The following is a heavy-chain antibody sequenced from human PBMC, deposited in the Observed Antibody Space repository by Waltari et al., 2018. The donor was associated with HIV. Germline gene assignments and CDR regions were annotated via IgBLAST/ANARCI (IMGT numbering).Heavy chain of an antibody. D-gene: IGHD5-18*01. J-gene: IGHJ1*01. CDR2: LIPNFDTT. CDR1: GGTLSNYN. Sequence: QVHVVQSAAEMREPGSSIKLSCKLSGGTLSNYNYNWIRQSPRQGLEWLGGLIPNFDTTNYSPKFQDRLRITADRSTATVYMELERLTSEDRAMYFCARGLGYTTYWLDVWGPGTLVTVTA. CDR3: ARGLGYTTYWLDV. V-gene: IGHV1-69*13.